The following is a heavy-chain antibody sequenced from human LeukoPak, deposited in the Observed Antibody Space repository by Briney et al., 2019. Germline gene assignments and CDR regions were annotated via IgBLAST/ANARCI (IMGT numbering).Heavy chain of an antibody. CDR2: IYYSGST. CDR3: ARVYGDQTWWFDP. V-gene: IGHV4-30-4*01. D-gene: IGHD4-17*01. CDR1: GGSISSGDYY. Sequence: SETLSLTCTVSGGSISSGDYYWSWIRQPPGKGLEWIGYIYYSGSTYYNPSLESRVTISVDTSKNQFSLKLSSVTAADTAVYYCARVYGDQTWWFDPWGQGTLVTVSS. J-gene: IGHJ5*02.